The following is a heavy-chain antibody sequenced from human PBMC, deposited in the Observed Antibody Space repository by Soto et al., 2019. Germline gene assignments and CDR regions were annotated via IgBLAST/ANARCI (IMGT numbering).Heavy chain of an antibody. D-gene: IGHD3-9*01. J-gene: IGHJ4*02. CDR1: GFTFSSYW. CDR2: IKGDGVTT. V-gene: IGHV3-74*01. CDR3: AGGGLHGYYKDN. Sequence: GGSLRLSCAASGFTFSSYWIHWVRQAPGEGLLWVSRIKGDGVTTNYADSVKGRFTVSRDNAENTVYLQMNSLRAEDTAIYYCAGGGLHGYYKDNWGQGTLVTVSS.